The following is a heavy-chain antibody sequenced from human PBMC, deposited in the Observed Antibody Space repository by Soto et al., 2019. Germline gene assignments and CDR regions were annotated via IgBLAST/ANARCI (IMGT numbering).Heavy chain of an antibody. J-gene: IGHJ4*02. Sequence: PSETLSLTCTVSGGSISSSSYYWGWIRQPPGKGLEWIGNIYYTGSTYYNPSLKSRVTISVDTSKNQFSLELSSLRSEDTAVYYCARESGSSGWYYLDYWGRGTLVTVSS. CDR3: ARESGSSGWYYLDY. V-gene: IGHV4-39*02. CDR1: GGSISSSSYY. CDR2: IYYTGST. D-gene: IGHD6-19*01.